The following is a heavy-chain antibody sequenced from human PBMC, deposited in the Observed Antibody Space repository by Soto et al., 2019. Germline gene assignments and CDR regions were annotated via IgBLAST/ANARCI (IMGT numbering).Heavy chain of an antibody. J-gene: IGHJ6*03. V-gene: IGHV6-1*01. Sequence: PSQTLSLTCAISGDSVSSSSAAWNWIRQSPSRGLEWLGRTYYRSKWYNDYAVSVKSRIIINSDTSQNQFSLQLNSVTPEDTAVYYCARGRTLVVVASQNYYYYMDVWDKGTTVTVSS. CDR3: ARGRTLVVVASQNYYYYMDV. CDR1: GDSVSSSSAA. CDR2: TYYRSKWYN. D-gene: IGHD2-15*01.